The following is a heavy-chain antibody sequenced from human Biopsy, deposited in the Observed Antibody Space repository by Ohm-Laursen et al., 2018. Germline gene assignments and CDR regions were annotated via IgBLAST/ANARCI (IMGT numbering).Heavy chain of an antibody. Sequence: SDTLSLTCTVSGDSISSYYWRWIRQPPGKALQWSGYDYYTGSTDYNTSLKSRVTISVDTSNNQFSLRLNSVTAEDTAVYYCSRDDGVTVIRGLCYWGQGALVTVSS. D-gene: IGHD2-21*02. CDR1: GDSISSYY. V-gene: IGHV4-59*07. CDR3: SRDDGVTVIRGLCY. J-gene: IGHJ4*02. CDR2: DYYTGST.